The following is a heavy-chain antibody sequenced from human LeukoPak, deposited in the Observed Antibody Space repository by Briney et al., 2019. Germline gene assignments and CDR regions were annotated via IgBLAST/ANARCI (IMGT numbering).Heavy chain of an antibody. Sequence: KSSETLSLTCTVSGGSISTYYWTWIRQPPGKGLEWIGYIYYSGSTNYNPSLKSRVTISVDTSKNQFSLNLSSVTAADTAVYYCARDQWNYDSSGYSHAFDIWGQGTMVTVSS. CDR2: IYYSGST. V-gene: IGHV4-59*01. D-gene: IGHD3-22*01. CDR3: ARDQWNYDSSGYSHAFDI. CDR1: GGSISTYY. J-gene: IGHJ3*02.